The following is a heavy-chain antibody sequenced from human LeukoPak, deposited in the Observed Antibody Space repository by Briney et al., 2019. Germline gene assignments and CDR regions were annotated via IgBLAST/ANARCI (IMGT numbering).Heavy chain of an antibody. CDR1: GGSFSGYS. Sequence: SETLSLTCAVYGGSFSGYSWSWIRQPPGKGLEWIGYIYHSGSTYYNPSLKSRVTISVDRSKNQFSPKLSSVTAADTAVYYCARVGGWFDPWGQGTLVTVSS. CDR2: IYHSGST. CDR3: ARVGGWFDP. V-gene: IGHV4-30-2*01. J-gene: IGHJ5*02. D-gene: IGHD3-16*01.